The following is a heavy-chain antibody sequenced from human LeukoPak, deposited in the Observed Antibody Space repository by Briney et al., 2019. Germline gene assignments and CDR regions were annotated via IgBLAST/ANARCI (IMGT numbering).Heavy chain of an antibody. Sequence: SVTLSLTCTVSGGSISGYYWSWTRQPPGKGLEWVEYIYYSGSTNYNPSLKSRVTISVDTSKNQFSLKLSSVTAADTAVYYCARRVISSSASFDYWGQGTLVTVSS. J-gene: IGHJ4*02. D-gene: IGHD6-6*01. CDR2: IYYSGST. CDR1: GGSISGYY. CDR3: ARRVISSSASFDY. V-gene: IGHV4-59*08.